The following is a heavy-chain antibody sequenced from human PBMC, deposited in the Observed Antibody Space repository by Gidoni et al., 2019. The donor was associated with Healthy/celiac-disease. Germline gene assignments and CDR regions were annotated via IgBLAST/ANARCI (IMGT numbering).Heavy chain of an antibody. J-gene: IGHJ6*02. CDR1: GFTFSSYA. CDR3: AKDLVSNWNYGYYYYGMDV. D-gene: IGHD1-7*01. CDR2: ISGSGGST. Sequence: EVQLLESGGGLVQPGGSLRLSCAASGFTFSSYAMSWVRQAPGKGLEWVSAISGSGGSTYYADSVKGRFTISRDNSKNTLYLQMNSLRAEDTAVYYCAKDLVSNWNYGYYYYGMDVWGQGTTVTVSS. V-gene: IGHV3-23*01.